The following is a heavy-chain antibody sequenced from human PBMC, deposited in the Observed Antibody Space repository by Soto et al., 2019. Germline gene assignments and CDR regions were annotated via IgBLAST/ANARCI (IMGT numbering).Heavy chain of an antibody. Sequence: SETLSLTCAVYGGSFSGYYWSWIRQPPGKGLEWIGEINHSGSTNYNPSLKSRVTISVDTSKNQFSLKLSSVTAADTAVYYCARARIFGVVITKYYYYGMDVWGQGTTVTVS. J-gene: IGHJ6*02. CDR3: ARARIFGVVITKYYYYGMDV. V-gene: IGHV4-34*01. CDR1: GGSFSGYY. D-gene: IGHD3-3*01. CDR2: INHSGST.